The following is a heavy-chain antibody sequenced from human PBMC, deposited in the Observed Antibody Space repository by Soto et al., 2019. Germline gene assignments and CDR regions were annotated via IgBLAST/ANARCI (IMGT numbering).Heavy chain of an antibody. CDR1: GGSISSGDYY. V-gene: IGHV4-31*03. D-gene: IGHD2-21*01. J-gene: IGHJ1*01. CDR2: IHYSGST. Sequence: QVQLQESGPGLVKPSQTLSLTCTVSGGSISSGDYYWSWIRQHPGKGLEWIGYIHYSGSTDYNPSLKSRVIISVDTSKNQFSLKLSSVTAADTAVYYCARGVSGQDRNPEYFQHWGQGTLVTVSS. CDR3: ARGVSGQDRNPEYFQH.